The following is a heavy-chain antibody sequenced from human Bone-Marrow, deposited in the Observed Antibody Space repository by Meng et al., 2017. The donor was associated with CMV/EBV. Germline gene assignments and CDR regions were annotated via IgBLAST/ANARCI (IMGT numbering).Heavy chain of an antibody. CDR3: ARRNVGGSRWFDP. D-gene: IGHD2-15*01. CDR2: ISSSGSTI. V-gene: IGHV3-11*04. Sequence: GGSLRLSCAASGFTFSDYYMSWIRQAPGKGLEWVSYISSSGSTIYYADSVKGRFTISRGNAKNSLYLQMNSLRAEDTAVYYCARRNVGGSRWFDPWGQGTLVTVSS. J-gene: IGHJ5*02. CDR1: GFTFSDYY.